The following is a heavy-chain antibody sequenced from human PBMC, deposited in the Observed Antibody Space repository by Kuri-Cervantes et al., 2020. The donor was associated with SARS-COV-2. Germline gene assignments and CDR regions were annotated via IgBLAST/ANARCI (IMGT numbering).Heavy chain of an antibody. V-gene: IGHV4-59*01. D-gene: IGHD2-15*01. J-gene: IGHJ4*02. Sequence: SETLSLTCTVSGGSISSYYWSWIRQPPGKGLEWIGYIYYSGSTNYNPSLKSRVTISVDTSKNQFSLKLSSVPAADTAVYYCARYSLGYCSGGSCYSWFDYWGQGTLVTVSS. CDR1: GGSISSYY. CDR3: ARYSLGYCSGGSCYSWFDY. CDR2: IYYSGST.